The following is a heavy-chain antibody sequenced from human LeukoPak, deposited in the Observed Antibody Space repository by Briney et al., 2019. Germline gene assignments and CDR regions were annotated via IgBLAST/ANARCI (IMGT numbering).Heavy chain of an antibody. Sequence: PGGSLRLSCAASGFTFTDYYMSWIRQAPGKGLEWVSSISRGGNSIYYTDSVRGRFTISRDNAQNSLYLQMNNLRAEDTAVYYCARDQFLDCRGQGTLVTVSS. V-gene: IGHV3-11*01. CDR1: GFTFTDYY. CDR3: ARDQFLDC. CDR2: ISRGGNSI. J-gene: IGHJ4*02.